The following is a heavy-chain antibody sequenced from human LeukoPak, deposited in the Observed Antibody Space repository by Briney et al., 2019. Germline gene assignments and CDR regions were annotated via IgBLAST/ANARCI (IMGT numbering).Heavy chain of an antibody. D-gene: IGHD2-15*01. J-gene: IGHJ4*02. Sequence: GGSLRLSRTPSGFTLSSYSMIWVRQAPGKGLEWVSSISISSSYIAYADSLKGRFTISRDNAQNSLYLQVNSLRAEDTAVYYCARELAYCSGGTCYFDLWGQGTLVTVSS. V-gene: IGHV3-21*01. CDR1: GFTLSSYS. CDR2: ISISSSYI. CDR3: ARELAYCSGGTCYFDL.